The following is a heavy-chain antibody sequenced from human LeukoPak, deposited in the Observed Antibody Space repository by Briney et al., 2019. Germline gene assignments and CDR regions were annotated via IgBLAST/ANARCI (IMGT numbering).Heavy chain of an antibody. CDR2: IYYSGST. J-gene: IGHJ4*02. Sequence: SETLSLTCTVSGGSISSYYWSWIRQPPGKGLEWIGYIYYSGSTNYNPFLKSRVTISVDTSKNQFSLKLSSVTAADTAVYYCARSGYYDSSGLLDYWGQGTLVTVSS. V-gene: IGHV4-59*08. CDR3: ARSGYYDSSGLLDY. CDR1: GGSISSYY. D-gene: IGHD3-22*01.